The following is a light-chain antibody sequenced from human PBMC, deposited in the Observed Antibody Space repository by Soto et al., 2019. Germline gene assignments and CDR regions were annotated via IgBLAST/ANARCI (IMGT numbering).Light chain of an antibody. CDR1: SSDVGSYNS. J-gene: IGLJ2*01. Sequence: QSALTQPASVSGSPGQSITISCTGTSSDVGSYNSVSWYQQHPGKAPKLIIYDVSNRPSGVSNRFSGSKSGNTASLTISGLQAEDEADYYCSSYTSSSSVVFGGGTQLTVL. V-gene: IGLV2-14*01. CDR2: DVS. CDR3: SSYTSSSSVV.